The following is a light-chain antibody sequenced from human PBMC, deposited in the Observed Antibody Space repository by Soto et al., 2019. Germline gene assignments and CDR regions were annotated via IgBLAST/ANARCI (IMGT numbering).Light chain of an antibody. CDR2: DAS. V-gene: IGKV1-5*01. J-gene: IGKJ1*01. Sequence: DIQMTQSPSTLSASVGDGVAITCRASQSINNRLAWYQQRPGKAPNLLIYDASHLESGVPSRFSGSASGTEFALTISSLQADDFATYYCQQYNTYPWTFGQGTKVAIK. CDR3: QQYNTYPWT. CDR1: QSINNR.